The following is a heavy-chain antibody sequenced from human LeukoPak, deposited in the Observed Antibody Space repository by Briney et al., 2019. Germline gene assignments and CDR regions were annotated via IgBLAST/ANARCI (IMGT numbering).Heavy chain of an antibody. D-gene: IGHD7-27*01. J-gene: IGHJ5*02. V-gene: IGHV4-30-2*01. CDR1: GGSISSGGYS. CDR3: ARDFSKGRNWGSFDP. Sequence: KPSQTLSLTCAVSGGSISSGGYSWSWIRQPPGKGLEWIGYIYHSGSTYYNPSLKSRVTISVDRSKNQFSLKLSSVTATDTAVYYCARDFSKGRNWGSFDPWGQGTLVTVSS. CDR2: IYHSGST.